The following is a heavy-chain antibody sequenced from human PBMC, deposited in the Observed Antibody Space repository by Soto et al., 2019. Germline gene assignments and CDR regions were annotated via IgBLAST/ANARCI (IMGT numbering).Heavy chain of an antibody. J-gene: IGHJ4*02. D-gene: IGHD3-22*01. Sequence: GESLKISCQGSVYSFAVYCITWVLLKPGKGLDWMGRIDPSDSQTYYSPSFRGHVTISVTKSITTVFLQWSSLRASDTAMYYCARQIYDSDTGPNFQYYFDSWGQGTPVTVSS. V-gene: IGHV5-10-1*01. CDR3: ARQIYDSDTGPNFQYYFDS. CDR2: IDPSDSQT. CDR1: VYSFAVYC.